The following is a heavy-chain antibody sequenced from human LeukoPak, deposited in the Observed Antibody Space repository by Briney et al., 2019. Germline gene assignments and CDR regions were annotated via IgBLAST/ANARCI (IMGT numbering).Heavy chain of an antibody. V-gene: IGHV3-53*01. Sequence: RPGGSLRLSCAASGFTFSSYAMSWVRQAPGKGLEWVSVIYSGGSTYYADSVKGRFTISRDNSKNTLYLQMNSLRAEDTAVYYCAISGYFRFDYWGQGTLVTVSS. CDR1: GFTFSSYA. CDR2: IYSGGST. J-gene: IGHJ4*02. D-gene: IGHD3-22*01. CDR3: AISGYFRFDY.